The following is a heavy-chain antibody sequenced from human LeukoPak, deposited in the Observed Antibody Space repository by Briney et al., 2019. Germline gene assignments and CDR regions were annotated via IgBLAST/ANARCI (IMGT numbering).Heavy chain of an antibody. CDR1: GGTFSSYA. CDR3: ARGESSGWTPLDYFDY. Sequence: PVKVSCKASGGTFSSYAISWVRQAPGQGLEWMGGIIPIFGTANYAQKFQGRDTITADKSTSTAYMELSSLRSEDTAVYYCARGESSGWTPLDYFDYWGQGTLVTVSS. V-gene: IGHV1-69*06. CDR2: IIPIFGTA. D-gene: IGHD6-19*01. J-gene: IGHJ4*02.